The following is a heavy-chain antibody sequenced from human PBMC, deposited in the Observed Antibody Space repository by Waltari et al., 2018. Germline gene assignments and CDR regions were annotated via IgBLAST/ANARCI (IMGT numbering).Heavy chain of an antibody. CDR3: ASITYYYDSTPPYYFDY. CDR2: ISSSRSTI. CDR1: GFTFSSYG. Sequence: VQLVESGGGVVQPGRSLRLSCAASGFTFSSYGMHWVRQAPGKGLEWVSYISSSRSTIYYADSVKGRFTISRDNAKNSLYLQMNSLRAEDTAVYYCASITYYYDSTPPYYFDYWGQGTLVTVSS. J-gene: IGHJ4*02. D-gene: IGHD3-22*01. V-gene: IGHV3-48*04.